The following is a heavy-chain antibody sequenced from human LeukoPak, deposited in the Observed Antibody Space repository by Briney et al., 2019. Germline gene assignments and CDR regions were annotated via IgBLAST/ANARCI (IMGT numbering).Heavy chain of an antibody. D-gene: IGHD6-19*01. CDR3: ARDSSGWYSDY. CDR1: GDTFTSYG. CDR2: ISAYNGNT. J-gene: IGHJ4*02. V-gene: IGHV1-18*01. Sequence: ASVKVSCKASGDTFTSYGISWVRQAPGQGLEWVGWISAYNGNTNYAQKLQGRVTMTTDTSTSTAYMGLRSLRSDDTAVYYCARDSSGWYSDYWGQGTLVTVSS.